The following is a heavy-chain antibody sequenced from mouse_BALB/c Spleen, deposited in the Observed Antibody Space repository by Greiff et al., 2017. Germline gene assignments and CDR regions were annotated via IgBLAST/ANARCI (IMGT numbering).Heavy chain of an antibody. V-gene: IGHV1-9*01. CDR1: GYTFSSYW. CDR3: ARGGDYEDYFDY. CDR2: ILPGSGST. J-gene: IGHJ2*01. D-gene: IGHD2-4*01. Sequence: VMLVESGAELMKPGASVKISCKATGYTFSSYWIEWVKQRPGHGLEWIGEILPGSGSTNYNEKFKGKATFTADTSSNTAYMQLSSLTSEDSAVYYCARGGDYEDYFDYWGQGTTLTVSS.